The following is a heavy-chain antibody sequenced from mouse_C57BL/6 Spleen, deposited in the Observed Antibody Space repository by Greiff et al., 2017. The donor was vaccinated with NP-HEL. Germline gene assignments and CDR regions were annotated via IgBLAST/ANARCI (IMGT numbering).Heavy chain of an antibody. D-gene: IGHD3-3*01. CDR2: ISSGGSYT. J-gene: IGHJ2*01. Sequence: EVHLVESGGDLVKPGGSLKLSCAASGFTFSSYGMSWVRQTPDKRLEWVATISSGGSYTYYPDSVKGRFTISRDNAKNTLYLQMSSRKSEDTAMDYCARQPRGPFDYWGKGTTLTVSS. CDR3: ARQPRGPFDY. CDR1: GFTFSSYG. V-gene: IGHV5-6*01.